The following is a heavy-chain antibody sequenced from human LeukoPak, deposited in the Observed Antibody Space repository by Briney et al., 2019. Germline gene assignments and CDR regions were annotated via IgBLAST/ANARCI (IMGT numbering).Heavy chain of an antibody. CDR2: ISAYNGNT. CDR1: GYTFTSYG. J-gene: IGHJ4*02. D-gene: IGHD1-26*01. V-gene: IGHV1-18*01. CDR3: ARTDNGGSYYHPMQDAY. Sequence: ASVKVSCKASGYTFTSYGISWVRQAPGQGLEWMGWISAYNGNTNYAQKLQGRVTMTTDTSTSTAYMELRSLRSDDTAVYYCARTDNGGSYYHPMQDAYWGQGTLVTVSS.